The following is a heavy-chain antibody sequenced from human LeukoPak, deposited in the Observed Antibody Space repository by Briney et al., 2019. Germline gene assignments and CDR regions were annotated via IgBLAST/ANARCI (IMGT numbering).Heavy chain of an antibody. J-gene: IGHJ4*02. CDR1: GYTLTELS. CDR3: ATVLPMTTVVEYYFDY. D-gene: IGHD4-17*01. Sequence: ASVTVSCKVSGYTLTELSMHWVRQAPGKGLEWMGGFDPEDGETIYAQKFQGRVTMTEDTSTDTAYMELSSLGSEDTAVYYCATVLPMTTVVEYYFDYWGQGTLVTVSS. V-gene: IGHV1-24*01. CDR2: FDPEDGET.